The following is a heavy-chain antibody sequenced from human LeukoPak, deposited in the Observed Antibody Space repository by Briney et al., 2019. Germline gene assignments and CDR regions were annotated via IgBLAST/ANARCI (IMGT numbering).Heavy chain of an antibody. Sequence: SETLSLTCAVYGGSFSGYYWSWIRQPPGKGLEWIGEINHSGSTNYNPSLKSRVTISVDTSKNQFSLKLSSVTAADTAVYYCARGLTTYYYGSGSPPGDYWGQGTLVTVSS. CDR3: ARGLTTYYYGSGSPPGDY. J-gene: IGHJ4*02. D-gene: IGHD3-10*01. CDR1: GGSFSGYY. CDR2: INHSGST. V-gene: IGHV4-34*01.